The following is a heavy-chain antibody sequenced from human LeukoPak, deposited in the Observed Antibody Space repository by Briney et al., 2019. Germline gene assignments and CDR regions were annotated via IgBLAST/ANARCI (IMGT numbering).Heavy chain of an antibody. CDR2: MRNDGSDV. CDR1: GFTFNSYG. CDR3: ARDQSPKWGSGERYFDY. V-gene: IGHV3-33*01. Sequence: GGSLRLSCAASGFTFNSYGFHWVRQAPGKGLEWVAVMRNDGSDVYYADSVKGRFTISRDNSKNTLYLQMNSLRVEGTAVYYCARDQSPKWGSGERYFDYWGLGTLVTVSS. D-gene: IGHD7-27*01. J-gene: IGHJ4*02.